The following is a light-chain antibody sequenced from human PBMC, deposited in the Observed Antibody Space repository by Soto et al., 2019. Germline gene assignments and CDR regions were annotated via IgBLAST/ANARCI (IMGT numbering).Light chain of an antibody. CDR2: DAS. V-gene: IGKV1-5*01. J-gene: IGKJ5*01. CDR1: QSISTW. Sequence: IQMTQSRSPLSASVGDRVIITCRASQSISTWLAWYQQKPGKAPNLLIHDASSLESGVTPRFSGSGSGTEFTLTISSLQPDDSATYYCQQYNSFFITFGQGTRLDIK. CDR3: QQYNSFFIT.